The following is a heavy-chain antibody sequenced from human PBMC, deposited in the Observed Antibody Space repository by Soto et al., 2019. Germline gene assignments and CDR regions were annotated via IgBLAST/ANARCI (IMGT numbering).Heavy chain of an antibody. Sequence: GGSLRLAFAASGFTVSSYDMHWVRQATGKGLEWVSGIGTAGDKYYPGSVKGRFTISRENAKNSLYLQMNSLRAGDTVVYYCARALGIAAAGKGAFDIWGQGTMVTVSS. V-gene: IGHV3-13*01. CDR3: ARALGIAAAGKGAFDI. CDR2: IGTAGDK. D-gene: IGHD6-13*01. CDR1: GFTVSSYD. J-gene: IGHJ3*02.